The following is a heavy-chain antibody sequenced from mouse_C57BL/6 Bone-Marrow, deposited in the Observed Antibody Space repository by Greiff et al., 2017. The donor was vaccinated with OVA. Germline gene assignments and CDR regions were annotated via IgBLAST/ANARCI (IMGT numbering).Heavy chain of an antibody. V-gene: IGHV1-9*01. CDR1: GYTFTGYW. CDR2: ILPGSGST. D-gene: IGHD1-1*01. J-gene: IGHJ1*03. Sequence: QVQLQQSGAELMKPGASVKLSCKATGYTFTGYWIEWVKQRPGHGLEWIGEILPGSGSTNYNEKFKGKATFTADTSSNTAYMQLSSLTTEDSAIYYCVKRGSSYEDGYFDVWGTGTTVTVSS. CDR3: VKRGSSYEDGYFDV.